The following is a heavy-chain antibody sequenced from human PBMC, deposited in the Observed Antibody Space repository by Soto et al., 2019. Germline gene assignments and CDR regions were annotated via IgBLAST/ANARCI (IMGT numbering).Heavy chain of an antibody. CDR3: ATGRYCSGGSCYSGGAFDI. CDR1: GYTLTELS. Sequence: QVQLVQSGAEVKKPGASVKVSCKVSGYTLTELSMHWVRQAPGKGLEWMGGFDPEDGETIYAQKFQGRVTMTEDTSTDTDYMELSSLRSEDTAVYYCATGRYCSGGSCYSGGAFDIWGQGTMVTVSS. V-gene: IGHV1-24*01. J-gene: IGHJ3*02. D-gene: IGHD2-15*01. CDR2: FDPEDGET.